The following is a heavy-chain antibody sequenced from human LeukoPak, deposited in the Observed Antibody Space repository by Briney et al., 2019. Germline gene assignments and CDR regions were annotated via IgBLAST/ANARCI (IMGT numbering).Heavy chain of an antibody. CDR1: GFTFSSYG. V-gene: IGHV3-30*03. J-gene: IGHJ4*02. CDR3: ARDHDLYGSGSFSAPVDY. D-gene: IGHD3-10*01. CDR2: ISYDGRNK. Sequence: GGSLRLSCAASGFTFSSYGMTWVRQAPGKGLEWVTVISYDGRNKYYADSAKGRFTISRDNSKNTLYLQMNSLRAEDTAVYYCARDHDLYGSGSFSAPVDYWGQGTLVTVSS.